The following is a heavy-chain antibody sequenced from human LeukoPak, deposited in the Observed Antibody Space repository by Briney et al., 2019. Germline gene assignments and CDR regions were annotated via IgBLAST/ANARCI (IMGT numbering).Heavy chain of an antibody. CDR1: GYSFTSYW. D-gene: IGHD3-22*01. V-gene: IGHV5-51*01. CDR3: ARLNYYDSSGYYYAFDY. J-gene: IGHJ4*02. CDR2: IYPGDSDT. Sequence: GESLKISCRGSGYSFTSYWIGWVRQMPGKGLEWMGIIYPGDSDTRYSPSFQGQVTISADKSISTAYLQWSSLKASDTAMYYCARLNYYDSSGYYYAFDYWGQGTLVTVSS.